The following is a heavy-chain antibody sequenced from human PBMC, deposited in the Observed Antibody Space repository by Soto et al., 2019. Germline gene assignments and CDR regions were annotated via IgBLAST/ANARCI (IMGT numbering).Heavy chain of an antibody. CDR2: IYYSGST. Sequence: PSETLSLTCTVSGGSISSYYWSWIRQPPGKGLGWIGYIYYSGSTNYNPSLKSRVTISVDTSKNQFSLKLSSVTAADTAVYYCARVPTYGHYCYYYGMDVWGQGTTVTVSS. CDR3: ARVPTYGHYCYYYGMDV. D-gene: IGHD3-10*01. J-gene: IGHJ6*02. V-gene: IGHV4-59*01. CDR1: GGSISSYY.